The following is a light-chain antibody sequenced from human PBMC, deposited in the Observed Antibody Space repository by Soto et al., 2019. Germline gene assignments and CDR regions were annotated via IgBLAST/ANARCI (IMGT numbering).Light chain of an antibody. Sequence: QSVLTQPRSVSGSPGQSVTISCTGASSDGGGYNYVSWYQQHPGKAPKLMIYDVSQRPSGVPDRFSGSKSGNTASLTISGLQTEDEADYSCCSYAGRYTYVFGTGTKVTVL. J-gene: IGLJ1*01. CDR3: CSYAGRYTYV. CDR2: DVS. CDR1: SSDGGGYNY. V-gene: IGLV2-11*01.